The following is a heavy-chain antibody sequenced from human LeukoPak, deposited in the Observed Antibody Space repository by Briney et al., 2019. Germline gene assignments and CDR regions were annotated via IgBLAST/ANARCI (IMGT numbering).Heavy chain of an antibody. CDR2: IRSKANSYAA. CDR3: TRHADRRFGELYAFDI. D-gene: IGHD3-10*01. V-gene: IGHV3-73*01. J-gene: IGHJ3*02. Sequence: PGGSLKLSCAASGFTFSGSAMHWVRQASGKGLEWVGRIRSKANSYAAAYAASVKGRFTISRDDSKNTAYLQMNSLRTEDTAVYYCTRHADRRFGELYAFDIWGQGTMVTVSS. CDR1: GFTFSGSA.